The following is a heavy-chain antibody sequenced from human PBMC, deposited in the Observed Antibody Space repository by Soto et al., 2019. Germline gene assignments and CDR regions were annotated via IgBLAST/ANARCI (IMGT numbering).Heavy chain of an antibody. Sequence: PSETLSLTCTVSGGSISSYYWSWFRQPPGKGLEWIGYIYHSGSTYYNPSLKSRVTISVDRSKNQFSLKLSSVTAADTAVYYCASSHAGAHITAAVHWGQGTLVTVSS. CDR1: GGSISSYY. V-gene: IGHV4-59*12. D-gene: IGHD6-13*01. CDR2: IYHSGST. CDR3: ASSHAGAHITAAVH. J-gene: IGHJ4*02.